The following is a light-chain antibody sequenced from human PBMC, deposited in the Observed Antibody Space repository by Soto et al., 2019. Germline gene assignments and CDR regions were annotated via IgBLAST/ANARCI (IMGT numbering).Light chain of an antibody. V-gene: IGLV2-14*01. CDR2: EVS. CDR1: SSDVGNYKY. Sequence: QSLLTQPSCVSGSPGQSIAISCTGTSSDVGNYKYVSWYQQHPGKAPKLVIYEVSNRPSGVSNRFSGSKSGNTASLTISGLQVEDETDYYCFSYTSSGTYVFGTGTKVTVL. CDR3: FSYTSSGTYV. J-gene: IGLJ1*01.